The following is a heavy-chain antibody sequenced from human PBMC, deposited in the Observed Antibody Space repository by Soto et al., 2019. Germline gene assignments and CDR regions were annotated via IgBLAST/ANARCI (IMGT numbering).Heavy chain of an antibody. Sequence: GASVEVSCKASGYTFASYDSNWVRQATGQGPEWMGWMNPNSGNTGYAQKFQGRVTMTRNTSISTAYMELSSLRSEDTAVYYCARIVHLQYSSSWYIAFDIWGQGTMVTVSS. CDR2: MNPNSGNT. CDR3: ARIVHLQYSSSWYIAFDI. V-gene: IGHV1-8*01. CDR1: GYTFASYD. J-gene: IGHJ3*02. D-gene: IGHD6-13*01.